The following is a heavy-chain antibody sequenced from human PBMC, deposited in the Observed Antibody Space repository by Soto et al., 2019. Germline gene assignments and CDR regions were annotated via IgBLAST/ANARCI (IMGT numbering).Heavy chain of an antibody. CDR2: IYFSGST. CDR1: GDSTSGYY. CDR3: ATDLPLYAAPPK. J-gene: IGHJ4*02. Sequence: SETLSLTCTVSGDSTSGYYWSWVRQTPGKGLEWIGYIYFSGSTNYNPSLKSRVTMSVDTSKDQFSLNLSSVTAADTAVYYCATDLPLYAAPPKWGQGTLVTVSS. V-gene: IGHV4-59*08. D-gene: IGHD2-8*01.